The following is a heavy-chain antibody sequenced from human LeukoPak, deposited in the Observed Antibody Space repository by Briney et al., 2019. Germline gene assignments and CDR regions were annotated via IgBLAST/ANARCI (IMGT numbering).Heavy chain of an antibody. CDR3: ARDPPCSGGSCYSDWFDP. Sequence: SVTVSCKASGGTFSSYAISWVRQGPGQGLEWMGRIIPILGIANYAQTFQGRVTITADKSRSAACMDLSSLRTGDMAVYYCARDPPCSGGSCYSDWFDPWGQGTLVTVSS. J-gene: IGHJ5*02. CDR1: GGTFSSYA. V-gene: IGHV1-69*04. D-gene: IGHD2-15*01. CDR2: IIPILGIA.